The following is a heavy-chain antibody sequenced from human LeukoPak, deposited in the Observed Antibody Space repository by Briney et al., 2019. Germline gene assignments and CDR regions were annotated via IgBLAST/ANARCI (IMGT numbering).Heavy chain of an antibody. CDR1: GGSFSGYY. Sequence: SETLSLTCAVYGGSFSGYYWSWIRQPPGKGLEWIGEINHSGSTNHNPSLKSRVTISVDTSKNQFSLKLSSVTAADTAVYYCARDSTDAFDIWGQGTMVTVSS. CDR3: ARDSTDAFDI. CDR2: INHSGST. J-gene: IGHJ3*02. V-gene: IGHV4-34*01.